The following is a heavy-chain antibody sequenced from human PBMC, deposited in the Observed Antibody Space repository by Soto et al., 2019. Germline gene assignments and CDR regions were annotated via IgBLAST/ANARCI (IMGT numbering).Heavy chain of an antibody. Sequence: PSETLSLTCAVYGGSFSGYYWSWIRQPPGKGLEWIGEINHSGSTNYNPSLKSRVTISVDTSKNQFSLKLSSVTAADTAVYYCARGCRYYDFWSGYYYYYYYGMDVWGQGTTVTVSS. V-gene: IGHV4-34*01. J-gene: IGHJ6*02. D-gene: IGHD3-3*01. CDR2: INHSGST. CDR3: ARGCRYYDFWSGYYYYYYYGMDV. CDR1: GGSFSGYY.